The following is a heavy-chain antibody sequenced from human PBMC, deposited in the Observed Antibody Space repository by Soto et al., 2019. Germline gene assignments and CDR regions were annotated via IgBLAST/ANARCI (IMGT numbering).Heavy chain of an antibody. CDR1: GGSFSGYD. Sequence: SETLSLTCAVYGGSFSGYDWSWIRQPPGKGLEWIGEINHSGSTYYNPSLKSRVTISVDTSKNQFSLKLTSVTAADTAVYYCARRSGYNFYYNYYGMDVWGQGTTVTVSS. D-gene: IGHD3-22*01. J-gene: IGHJ6*02. V-gene: IGHV4-34*01. CDR2: INHSGST. CDR3: ARRSGYNFYYNYYGMDV.